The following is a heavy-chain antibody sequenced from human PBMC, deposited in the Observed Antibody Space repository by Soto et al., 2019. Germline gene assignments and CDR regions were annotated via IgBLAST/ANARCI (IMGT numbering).Heavy chain of an antibody. J-gene: IGHJ4*02. CDR3: AKGGPMVRGPRGYFDS. Sequence: QVQLVESGGGVVQPGRSLRLSCAASGFTFSSYGMHWVRQAPGKVLEWVAVISYDGSNKYYADSVKGRFTISRDNSKNTLYLQMNSLRAEDTAVYYCAKGGPMVRGPRGYFDSWGQGTLVTVSS. CDR2: ISYDGSNK. V-gene: IGHV3-30*18. D-gene: IGHD3-10*01. CDR1: GFTFSSYG.